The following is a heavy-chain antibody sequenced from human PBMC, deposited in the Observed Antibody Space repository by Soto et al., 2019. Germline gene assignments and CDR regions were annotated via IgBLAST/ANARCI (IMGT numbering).Heavy chain of an antibody. Sequence: SVKVSCKASGGTFSSYAISCVRQAPGQGLEWMGGIIPIFGTANYAQKFQGRVTITADESTSTAYMELSSLRSEDTAVYYCARESWSRSAGAFDIWGQGTMVTVSS. D-gene: IGHD6-6*01. J-gene: IGHJ3*02. CDR1: GGTFSSYA. V-gene: IGHV1-69*13. CDR3: ARESWSRSAGAFDI. CDR2: IIPIFGTA.